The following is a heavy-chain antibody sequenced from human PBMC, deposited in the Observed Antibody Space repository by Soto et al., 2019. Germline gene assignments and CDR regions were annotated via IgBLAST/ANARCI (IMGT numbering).Heavy chain of an antibody. CDR1: GYTFTNYG. CDR2: INAYNGNT. Sequence: ASVKVSCKASGYTFTNYGISWVRQAPGQGLEWMGWINAYNGNTKSAQKLQGRVTLTTDTSTSTAYMELRSLRSDDTAVYYCARDLGYCTNGVCYAPYYYYYGMDVWGQGTTVTVSS. CDR3: ARDLGYCTNGVCYAPYYYYYGMDV. V-gene: IGHV1-18*01. J-gene: IGHJ6*02. D-gene: IGHD2-8*01.